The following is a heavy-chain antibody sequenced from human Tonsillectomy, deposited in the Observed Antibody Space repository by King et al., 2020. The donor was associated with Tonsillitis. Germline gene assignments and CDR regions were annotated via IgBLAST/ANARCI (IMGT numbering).Heavy chain of an antibody. V-gene: IGHV1-18*01. D-gene: IGHD6-13*01. CDR3: ARVIAAAGGYYYSMDV. Sequence: VQLVESGAEEKKPGASVKVSCKASGYTFTSYGISWVRQAPGQGLEWMGWITAYNGKTNYEQKVQGRVTMTTVTSTTTAYMDLRSLTSDDTAVYYCARVIAAAGGYYYSMDVWGQGTTVTVSS. CDR1: GYTFTSYG. CDR2: ITAYNGKT. J-gene: IGHJ6*02.